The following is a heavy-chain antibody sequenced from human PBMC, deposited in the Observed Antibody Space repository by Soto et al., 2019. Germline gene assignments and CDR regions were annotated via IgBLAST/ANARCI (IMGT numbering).Heavy chain of an antibody. J-gene: IGHJ5*02. Sequence: GESLKISSKGSGNTFSSYWIAWARQLAGKGLECMGVIYPDDSHTRYSPSFQGQVTISVDKSITTAYLQWSSLQASDTAMYYCARSRDGGSHLWFNPLAQGTQVTLSS. CDR1: GNTFSSYW. CDR3: ARSRDGGSHLWFNP. V-gene: IGHV5-51*01. CDR2: IYPDDSHT. D-gene: IGHD3-16*01.